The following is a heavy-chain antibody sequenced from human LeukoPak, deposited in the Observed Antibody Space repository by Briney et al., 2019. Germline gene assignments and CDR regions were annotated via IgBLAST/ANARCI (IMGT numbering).Heavy chain of an antibody. CDR2: INHSGST. J-gene: IGHJ5*02. Sequence: SETLSLTCAVYGGSFSGYYWSWIRQPPGKGLEWIGEINHSGSTNYNPSLKSRVTMSVDTSKNQFSLKLSSVTAADTAVYYCARSERAAAGPWFDPWGQGTLVTVSS. CDR3: ARSERAAAGPWFDP. D-gene: IGHD6-13*01. CDR1: GGSFSGYY. V-gene: IGHV4-34*01.